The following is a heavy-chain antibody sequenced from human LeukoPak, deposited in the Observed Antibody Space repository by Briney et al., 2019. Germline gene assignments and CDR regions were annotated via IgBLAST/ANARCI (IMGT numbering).Heavy chain of an antibody. CDR2: INPNSGGT. J-gene: IGHJ4*02. CDR1: GYTFTGYY. D-gene: IGHD3-10*01. V-gene: IGHV1-2*04. CDR3: ARGDPYGSGSYYFDY. Sequence: GASVKVSCKASGYTFTGYYMHWVRQAPGQGLEWMGWINPNSGGTNYAQKFQGWVTMTRDTSISTAYMELSRLRSDDTAVYYCARGDPYGSGSYYFDYWGQGTLVTVFS.